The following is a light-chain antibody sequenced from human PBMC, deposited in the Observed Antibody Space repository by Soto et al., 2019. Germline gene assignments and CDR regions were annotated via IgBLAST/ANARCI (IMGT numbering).Light chain of an antibody. CDR3: QKYNSAPRS. Sequence: IQRTQAPSSLSASVGDRVTITCRASQGIRNDLGWYQQKPGKAPKLLIYAASTLQSGVPSRFSGSGSGTDFTLTISSLQPEDVATYYCQKYNSAPRSFGQGTMVDI. CDR2: AAS. CDR1: QGIRND. J-gene: IGKJ1*01. V-gene: IGKV1-27*01.